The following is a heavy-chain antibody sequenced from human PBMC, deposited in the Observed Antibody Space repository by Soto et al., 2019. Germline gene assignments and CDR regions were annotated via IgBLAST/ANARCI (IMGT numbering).Heavy chain of an antibody. V-gene: IGHV4-31*03. J-gene: IGHJ6*02. D-gene: IGHD3-22*01. Sequence: PSETLSLTCTVSGGSISSGGYYWSWIRQHTGKGLEWIGYIYYSGSTYYNPSLKSRVTISVDTSKNQFSLKLSSVTAADTAMYYCARSEDYYDSSGYGPYYYGMDVWGQGTTVTVSS. CDR1: GGSISSGGYY. CDR2: IYYSGST. CDR3: ARSEDYYDSSGYGPYYYGMDV.